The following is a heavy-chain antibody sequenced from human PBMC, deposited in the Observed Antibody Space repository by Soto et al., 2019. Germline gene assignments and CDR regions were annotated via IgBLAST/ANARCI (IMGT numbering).Heavy chain of an antibody. CDR3: AREYCSSTSCYRDY. CDR1: GGTFSSYT. CDR2: IIPILGIA. Sequence: QVQLVQSGAEVKKPGSSVKVSCKASGGTFSSYTISWVRQAPGQGLEWMGRIIPILGIANYAQKFQGRVTINAAKSTSTAYMELSSLRSEDTAVYYCAREYCSSTSCYRDYWGQGTLVTVSS. V-gene: IGHV1-69*02. D-gene: IGHD2-2*02. J-gene: IGHJ4*02.